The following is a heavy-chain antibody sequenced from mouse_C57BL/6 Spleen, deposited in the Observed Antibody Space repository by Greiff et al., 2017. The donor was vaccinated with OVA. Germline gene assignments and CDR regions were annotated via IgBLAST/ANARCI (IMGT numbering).Heavy chain of an antibody. D-gene: IGHD2-10*01. J-gene: IGHJ3*01. V-gene: IGHV14-3*01. CDR1: GFNIKNTY. Sequence: VQLQQSVAELVRPGASVKLSCTASGFNIKNTYMHWVKQRPEQGLEWIGRIDPANGNTKYAPKFQGKATITADTSSNTAYLQLSSLTSEDTAIYYCARGAYYGNYGSWFAYWGQGTLVTVSA. CDR2: IDPANGNT. CDR3: ARGAYYGNYGSWFAY.